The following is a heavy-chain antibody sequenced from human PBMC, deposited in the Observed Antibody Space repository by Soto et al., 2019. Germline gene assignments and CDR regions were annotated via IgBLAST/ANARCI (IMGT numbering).Heavy chain of an antibody. CDR1: GGSFSGYY. Sequence: SETLSLTCAVYGGSFSGYYWSWIRQPPGKGLEWIGEINHSGNTNYNPSLKSRVTISVDTSKNQFSLKLSSVTAADTAVYYCARYRGSGSYYFDYWGQGTLVTVSS. V-gene: IGHV4-34*01. J-gene: IGHJ4*02. D-gene: IGHD3-10*01. CDR2: INHSGNT. CDR3: ARYRGSGSYYFDY.